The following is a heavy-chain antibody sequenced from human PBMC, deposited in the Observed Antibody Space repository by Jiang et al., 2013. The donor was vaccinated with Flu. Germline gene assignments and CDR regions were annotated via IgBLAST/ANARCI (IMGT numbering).Heavy chain of an antibody. Sequence: PTQTLTLTCTFSGFSLRYWLGVGVGWIRQPPGKALEWLALIYWNDDNRYSPSLRSRLTITKDTSRSQVVLRMTNMDPVDTATYYCGHYGDFRFRYYFDLWGRGTLVTVSS. CDR2: IYWNDDN. CDR1: GFSLRYWLGVG. CDR3: GHYGDFRFRYYFDL. J-gene: IGHJ2*01. V-gene: IGHV2-5*01. D-gene: IGHD4-17*01.